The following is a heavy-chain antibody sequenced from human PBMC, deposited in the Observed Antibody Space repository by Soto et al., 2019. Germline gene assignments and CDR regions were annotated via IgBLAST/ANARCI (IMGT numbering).Heavy chain of an antibody. V-gene: IGHV4-34*01. CDR3: ARGRTAIATRWFDS. CDR2: ITNSGST. J-gene: IGHJ5*01. CDR1: GGSFSDSY. D-gene: IGHD1-1*01. Sequence: SETRSLTWPVFGGSFSDSYWSGIGQSPEKGLEWIGEITNSGSTYYNPSLKSRVTISGDTSKNQFSLEVRSVTAADTAVYFCARGRTAIATRWFDSWGQGTLVTVSS.